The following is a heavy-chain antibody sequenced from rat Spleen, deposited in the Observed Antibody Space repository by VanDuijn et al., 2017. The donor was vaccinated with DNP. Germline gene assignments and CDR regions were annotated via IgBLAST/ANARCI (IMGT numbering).Heavy chain of an antibody. J-gene: IGHJ1*01. CDR3: ARRRLPYWYFDF. CDR2: INTGSGGT. CDR1: GYTFNSFY. D-gene: IGHD1-4*01. V-gene: IGHV1-43*01. Sequence: QVQLQQSGAELAKPGSSVKISCTASGYTFNSFYRGWIKQTTRQGLEYIGYINTGSGGTNYNEKFRGKATLTVDTSSNTAFMQLSSLTPDDSAVYYCARRRLPYWYFDFWGPGTTVTVSS.